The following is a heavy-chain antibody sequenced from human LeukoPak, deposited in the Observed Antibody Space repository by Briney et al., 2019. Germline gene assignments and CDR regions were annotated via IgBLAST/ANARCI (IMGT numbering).Heavy chain of an antibody. D-gene: IGHD5-18*01. Sequence: SETLSLTCTVSGGSISSYYWSWIRQPPGMGLEWIGYIYYSGSTNYNPSLKSRVTISVDTSKNQFSLKLSSVTAADTAVYYCARVYSYGSENAFDIWGQGTMVTVSS. V-gene: IGHV4-59*01. CDR2: IYYSGST. J-gene: IGHJ3*02. CDR3: ARVYSYGSENAFDI. CDR1: GGSISSYY.